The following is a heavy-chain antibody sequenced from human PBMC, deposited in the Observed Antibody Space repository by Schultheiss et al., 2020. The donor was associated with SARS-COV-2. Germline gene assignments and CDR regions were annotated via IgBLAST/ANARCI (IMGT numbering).Heavy chain of an antibody. CDR1: GFTFSSYS. V-gene: IGHV3-21*01. CDR3: ARGGEEDAFDI. CDR2: ISGSGGST. D-gene: IGHD3-10*01. Sequence: GGSLRLSCAASGFTFSSYSMNWVRQAPGKGLEWVSAISGSGGSTYYADSVKGRFTISRDNAKNSLYLQMNSLRAEDTAVYYCARGGEEDAFDIWGQGTMVTVSS. J-gene: IGHJ3*02.